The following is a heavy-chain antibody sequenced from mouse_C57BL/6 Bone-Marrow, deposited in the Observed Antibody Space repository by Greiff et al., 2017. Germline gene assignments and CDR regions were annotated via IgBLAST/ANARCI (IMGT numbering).Heavy chain of an antibody. CDR1: GFSFNTYA. D-gene: IGHD1-1*02. Sequence: EVKLQESGGGLVQPKGSLKLSCAASGFSFNTYAMNWVRQAPGKGLEWVARIRSKSNNYATYYADSVKDRFTISRDDSESMLYLQMNNLKTEDTAMYYCVRPDMGYAMDYWGQGTSVTVSS. CDR3: VRPDMGYAMDY. J-gene: IGHJ4*01. V-gene: IGHV10-1*01. CDR2: IRSKSNNYAT.